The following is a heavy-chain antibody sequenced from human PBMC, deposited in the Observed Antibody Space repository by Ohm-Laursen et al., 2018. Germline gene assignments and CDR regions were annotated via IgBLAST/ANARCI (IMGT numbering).Heavy chain of an antibody. V-gene: IGHV3-11*04. Sequence: SLRLSCSASGFTFSDNYMNWVRQAPGKGLEWVSYISSSGSTKYYADSVRGRFTISRDNAKNSLFLQMNSLRAEDTAIYYCAVTWGSTWYYFDYWGQGTLVTVSS. CDR3: AVTWGSTWYYFDY. CDR1: GFTFSDNY. D-gene: IGHD6-13*01. J-gene: IGHJ4*02. CDR2: ISSSGSTK.